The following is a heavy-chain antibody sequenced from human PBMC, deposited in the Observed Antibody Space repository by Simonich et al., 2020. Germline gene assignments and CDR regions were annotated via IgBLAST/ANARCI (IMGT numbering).Heavy chain of an antibody. J-gene: IGHJ6*02. Sequence: QVQLQESGPGLVKPSETLSLTCAVSGYSIRSGYYWGWIRQPPGKGLEWIGSIYHSGSTYYNPSLKSRVTISVDTSKNQFSLKLSSVTAADTAVYYCARVGYSNYYYYGMDVWGQGTTVTVSS. CDR1: GYSIRSGYY. CDR2: IYHSGST. D-gene: IGHD6-13*01. V-gene: IGHV4-38-2*01. CDR3: ARVGYSNYYYYGMDV.